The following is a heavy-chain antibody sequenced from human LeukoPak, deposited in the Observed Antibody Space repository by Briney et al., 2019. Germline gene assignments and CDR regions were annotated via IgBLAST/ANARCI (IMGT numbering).Heavy chain of an antibody. CDR2: IYSGGGP. CDR3: ARDLNYYDSSGYGH. V-gene: IGHV3-53*01. D-gene: IGHD3-22*01. CDR1: GFTFSTNY. J-gene: IGHJ4*02. Sequence: GGSLRLSCAASGFTFSTNYMSWVRQAPGKGLEWVSVIYSGGGPYYADSVKGRFTISRDNSKNTLYLQMNSLRAEDTAVYYCARDLNYYDSSGYGHWGQGTLVTVSS.